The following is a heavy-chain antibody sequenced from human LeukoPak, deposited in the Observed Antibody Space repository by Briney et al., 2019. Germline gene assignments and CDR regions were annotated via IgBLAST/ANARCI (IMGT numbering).Heavy chain of an antibody. CDR2: IYTSGST. CDR1: GGSISSGSYY. V-gene: IGHV4-61*02. CDR3: ASVTNWGFGYDAFDI. Sequence: SETLSLTCTVSGGSISSGSYYWSWIRQPAGKGLEWIGRIYTSGSTNYNPSLKSRVTISVDTSKNQFSLKLSSVTAADTAVYSCASVTNWGFGYDAFDIWGQGTMVTVSS. J-gene: IGHJ3*02. D-gene: IGHD7-27*01.